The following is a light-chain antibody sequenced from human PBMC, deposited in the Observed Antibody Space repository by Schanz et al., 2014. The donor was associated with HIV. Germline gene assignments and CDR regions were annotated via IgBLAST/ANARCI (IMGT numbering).Light chain of an antibody. CDR3: GAWDSSLSGGL. J-gene: IGLJ2*01. V-gene: IGLV1-51*01. Sequence: QSVLTQPPSASGTPGQRVTISCSGSSSNIGSNYVYWYQQLPGTAPKLLICDNSKRPSGIPDRFSGSKSGTSATLGITGLQTGDEADYYCGAWDSSLSGGLFGGGTKLTVL. CDR2: DNS. CDR1: SSNIGSNY.